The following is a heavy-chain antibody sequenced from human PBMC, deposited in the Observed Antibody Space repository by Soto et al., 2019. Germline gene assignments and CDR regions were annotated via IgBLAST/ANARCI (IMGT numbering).Heavy chain of an antibody. Sequence: QVQLVQSGGEVKKPGASVTVSCKASGYTFINYHITWVRQAPGQGLEWMAWINTYNGMTDYAQRFQGGVTMTRDTSTSTAYLELRNLGSDDTAVYFCAKSPRGEMATDWGQGTRVTVSS. CDR2: INTYNGMT. V-gene: IGHV1-18*01. CDR1: GYTFINYH. CDR3: AKSPRGEMATD. J-gene: IGHJ4*02. D-gene: IGHD5-12*01.